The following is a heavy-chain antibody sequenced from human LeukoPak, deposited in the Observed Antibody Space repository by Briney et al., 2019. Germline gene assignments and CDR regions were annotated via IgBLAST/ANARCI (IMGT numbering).Heavy chain of an antibody. CDR2: ISSSSSYI. Sequence: PGGSLRLSCAASGFTFSDYYMSWIRQAPGKGLEWVSSISSSSSYIYYADSVKGRFTISRDNAKNSLYLQMNSLRAEDTAVYYCAKDKARAADYYFDYWGHGTLVTVSS. V-gene: IGHV3-11*06. D-gene: IGHD6-13*01. CDR3: AKDKARAADYYFDY. J-gene: IGHJ4*01. CDR1: GFTFSDYY.